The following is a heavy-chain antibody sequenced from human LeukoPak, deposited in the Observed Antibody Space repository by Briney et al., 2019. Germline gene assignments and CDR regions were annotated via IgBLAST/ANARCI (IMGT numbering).Heavy chain of an antibody. Sequence: SETLSLTCAVSGGSISSGGYSWSWIRQPPGKGLEWIGYIYHSGSTYYNPSLKSRVTISVDRSKNQFSLKLSSVTAADTAVYYCARVPHGSGSPYFDYWGQGTLVTVSS. CDR2: IYHSGST. CDR3: ARVPHGSGSPYFDY. V-gene: IGHV4-30-2*01. D-gene: IGHD3-10*01. CDR1: GGSISSGGYS. J-gene: IGHJ4*02.